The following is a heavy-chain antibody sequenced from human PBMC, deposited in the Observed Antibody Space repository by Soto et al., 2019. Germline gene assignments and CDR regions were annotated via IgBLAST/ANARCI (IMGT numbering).Heavy chain of an antibody. V-gene: IGHV4-61*01. J-gene: IGHJ6*02. CDR3: AVLTTVVTPYYYYYYGMDV. CDR1: GGSVSSGSYY. D-gene: IGHD4-17*01. Sequence: SETLSLTCTVSGGSVSSGSYYWSWIRQPPGKGLEWIGYIYYSGSTNYNPSLKSRVTISVDTSKNQFSLKLSSVTAADTAVYYCAVLTTVVTPYYYYYYGMDVWGQGTTVTVSS. CDR2: IYYSGST.